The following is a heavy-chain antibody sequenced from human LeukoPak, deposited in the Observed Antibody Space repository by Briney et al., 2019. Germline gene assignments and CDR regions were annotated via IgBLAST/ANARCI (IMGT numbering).Heavy chain of an antibody. Sequence: SGGSLRLSCAASEFTLSGTDVHWVRQTSGKGLEWVGHIRSTAHNYATAYAASVKGKFIISRDDSKNTAYLQMNSLKAEDTAVYYCFVDGGYWGQGTLVTVSS. CDR2: IRSTAHNYAT. CDR1: EFTLSGTD. J-gene: IGHJ4*02. D-gene: IGHD4-23*01. V-gene: IGHV3-73*01. CDR3: FVDGGY.